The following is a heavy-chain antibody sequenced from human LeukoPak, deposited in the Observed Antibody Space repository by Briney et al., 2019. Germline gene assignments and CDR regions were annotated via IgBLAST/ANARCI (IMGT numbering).Heavy chain of an antibody. D-gene: IGHD1-26*01. V-gene: IGHV3-64*02. CDR3: TRDGGSFCDFDY. CDR2: INTDGRIT. Sequence: GGSLGLAYVASGFSFRNYAIHWVRQAPGKGLEYVSVINTDGRITYYADSVKGRFTISRDNSKNTVYLQMGSLRGEDMAVYYCTRDGGSFCDFDYWGQGTLVTVSS. J-gene: IGHJ4*02. CDR1: GFSFRNYA.